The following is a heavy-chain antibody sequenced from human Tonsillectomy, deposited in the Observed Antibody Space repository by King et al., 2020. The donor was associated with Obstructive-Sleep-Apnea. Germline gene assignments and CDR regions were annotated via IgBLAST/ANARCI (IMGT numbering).Heavy chain of an antibody. CDR3: AKGLNRGLYAGPDY. CDR1: GFIFDDYA. D-gene: IGHD6-19*01. CDR2: ISWNSGRI. V-gene: IGHV3-9*01. Sequence: VQLVESGGGLVQPGRSLRLSCAASGFIFDDYAMHWVRQAPGKGLEWVSSISWNSGRIGYADSVKGRFIISRDKAKNSLYLQMNSLRAEDTALYYCAKGLNRGLYAGPDYWGQGTLVTVSS. J-gene: IGHJ4*02.